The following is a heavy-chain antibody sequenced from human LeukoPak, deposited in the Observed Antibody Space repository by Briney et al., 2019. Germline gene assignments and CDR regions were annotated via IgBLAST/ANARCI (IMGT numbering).Heavy chain of an antibody. CDR2: INHSGST. V-gene: IGHV4-34*01. Sequence: SETLSLTCAVYGGSFSGYYWSWIRQPPGKGLEWIGEINHSGSTNYNPSLKSRVTISVDTSKNQFSLKLSSVTAADTAVYYCARGQNSYYGRSTHYYFDYWGQGTLVTVSS. J-gene: IGHJ4*02. D-gene: IGHD3-10*01. CDR3: ARGQNSYYGRSTHYYFDY. CDR1: GGSFSGYY.